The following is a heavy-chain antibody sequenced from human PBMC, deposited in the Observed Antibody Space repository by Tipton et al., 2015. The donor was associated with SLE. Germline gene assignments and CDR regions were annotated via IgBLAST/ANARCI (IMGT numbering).Heavy chain of an antibody. Sequence: TLSLTCTVSGGSISSGGYYWSWIRQHPGKGLGWIGYIYYSGSTYYNPSLKSRVTISVDTSKNQFSLKLSSVTAADTAVYYCARDRVVVNAFDIWGQGTMVTVSS. CDR1: GGSISSGGYY. CDR2: IYYSGST. V-gene: IGHV4-31*03. J-gene: IGHJ3*02. CDR3: ARDRVVVNAFDI. D-gene: IGHD3-22*01.